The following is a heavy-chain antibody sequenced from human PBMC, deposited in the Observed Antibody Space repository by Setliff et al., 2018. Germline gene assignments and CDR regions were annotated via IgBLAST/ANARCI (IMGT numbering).Heavy chain of an antibody. CDR2: ISANTI. CDR1: GFTFSAST. Sequence: GGSLRLSCAASGFTFSASTMNWVRQAPGKGLEWVSSISANTICYADSVRGRFTISRDNARNSLYLEMNSLRADDTAVYYCARSGSYRVDYWGQGTLVTVSS. V-gene: IGHV3-21*06. CDR3: ARSGSYRVDY. D-gene: IGHD1-26*01. J-gene: IGHJ4*02.